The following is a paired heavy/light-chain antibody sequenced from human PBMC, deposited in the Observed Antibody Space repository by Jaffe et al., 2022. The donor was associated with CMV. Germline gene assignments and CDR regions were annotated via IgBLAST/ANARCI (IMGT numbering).Light chain of an antibody. Sequence: QSVVTQPPSASGSPGQRVTISCSGGSTNIGSNSVSWYQQLPGTAPKLLIYSTDQRPSGIPDRFSGSKSGTSASLAISGLRSEDEADYYCAAWDNSLSGLAWVFGGGTKLTVL. CDR2: STD. V-gene: IGLV1-44*01. CDR3: AAWDNSLSGLAWV. CDR1: STNIGSNS. J-gene: IGLJ3*02.
Heavy chain of an antibody. D-gene: IGHD1-26*01. CDR3: AKGFSGSSSFDF. CDR1: GGSITNTNDY. Sequence: QLQLQESGPGLVKPSETLSLTCTVSGGSITNTNDYWGWIRQPPGKGLEWIGSVYYRGNTYYNPSLKSRVAISIDTSRNQFSLKLNSVTAADTAVYSCAKGFSGSSSFDFWGQGTLVTVSS. J-gene: IGHJ4*02. CDR2: VYYRGNT. V-gene: IGHV4-39*01.